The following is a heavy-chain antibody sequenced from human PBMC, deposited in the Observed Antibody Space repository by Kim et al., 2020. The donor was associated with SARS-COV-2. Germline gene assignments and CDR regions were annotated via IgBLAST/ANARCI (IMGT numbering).Heavy chain of an antibody. Sequence: GGSLRLSCAASGFTFSSYWMSWVRQAPGKGLEWVANIKQDGSEKYYVDSVKGRFTISRDNAKNSLYLQMNSLRAEDTAVYYCARVPKQWLVQNYYYYYGMDVWGQGTTVTVSS. D-gene: IGHD6-19*01. J-gene: IGHJ6*02. V-gene: IGHV3-7*01. CDR2: IKQDGSEK. CDR1: GFTFSSYW. CDR3: ARVPKQWLVQNYYYYYGMDV.